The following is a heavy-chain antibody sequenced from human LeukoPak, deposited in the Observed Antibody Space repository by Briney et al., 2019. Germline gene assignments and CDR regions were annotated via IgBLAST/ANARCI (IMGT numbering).Heavy chain of an antibody. V-gene: IGHV3-30*02. CDR2: IRYDGSTK. CDR1: GFTFSSCG. D-gene: IGHD4-17*01. Sequence: GGSLRLSCAASGFTFSSCGMHWARQAPGKGLEWVAFIRYDGSTKYYADSVKGRFTISRDNSKNTLCLQMNSLRAEDTAVYYCAGGTVTTFDYWGQGTLVTVSS. CDR3: AGGTVTTFDY. J-gene: IGHJ4*02.